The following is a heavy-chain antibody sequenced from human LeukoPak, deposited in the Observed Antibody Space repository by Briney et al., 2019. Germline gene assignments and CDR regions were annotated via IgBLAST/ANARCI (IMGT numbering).Heavy chain of an antibody. CDR2: IYHSGST. CDR3: ARMAAAVYNWFDP. J-gene: IGHJ5*02. D-gene: IGHD6-13*01. CDR1: GGSISSGGYS. Sequence: NSSETLSLTCAVSGGSISSGGYSWSWIRQPPGKGLEWIGYIYHSGSTYYNPSLKSRVTISVDRSKNQFSLKLSSVTAADTAVYHCARMAAAVYNWFDPWGQGTLVTVSS. V-gene: IGHV4-30-2*01.